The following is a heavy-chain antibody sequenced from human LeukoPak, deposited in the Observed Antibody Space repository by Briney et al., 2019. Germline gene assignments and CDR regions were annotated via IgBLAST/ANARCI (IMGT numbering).Heavy chain of an antibody. J-gene: IGHJ2*01. CDR3: ARNTSPGGYFDL. D-gene: IGHD1-14*01. CDR1: GGSISSTSHH. V-gene: IGHV4-39*07. CDR2: IYYSGST. Sequence: SETLSLTCSVSGGSISSTSHHWGWIRQPPGKGLEWIGSIYYSGSTYYNPSLKSRVTISVDTSKNQFSLKLNSVTAADTAVYYCARNTSPGGYFDLWGRGTLVTVSS.